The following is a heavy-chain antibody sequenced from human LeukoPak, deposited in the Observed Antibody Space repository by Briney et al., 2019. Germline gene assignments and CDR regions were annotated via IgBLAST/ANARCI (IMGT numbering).Heavy chain of an antibody. CDR3: ARDHCSSTSCYCDY. J-gene: IGHJ4*02. Sequence: GASVKVSCKASGYTFTSYGISWVRQAPGQGLEWMGWISAYNGNTNYAQKLQGRVTMTTDTSTSTAYMELRSLRSDDTAVYYCARDHCSSTSCYCDYWGQGTLVTVSS. V-gene: IGHV1-18*01. D-gene: IGHD2-2*01. CDR1: GYTFTSYG. CDR2: ISAYNGNT.